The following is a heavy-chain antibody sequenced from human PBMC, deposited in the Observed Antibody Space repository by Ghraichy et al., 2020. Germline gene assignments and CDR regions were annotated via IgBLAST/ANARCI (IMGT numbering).Heavy chain of an antibody. CDR3: ARDNSDRSAYYWWFDP. V-gene: IGHV1-46*03. CDR2: INPSGDDT. J-gene: IGHJ5*02. Sequence: ASVKVSCKASGFIFTKYFMHWVRQAPGQGLEWMGIINPSGDDTSYAQKFQGRVTMTRDSSTSTVYMELSSLRSEDTAVYYCARDNSDRSAYYWWFDPWGQGTLVTVSS. D-gene: IGHD3-22*01. CDR1: GFIFTKYF.